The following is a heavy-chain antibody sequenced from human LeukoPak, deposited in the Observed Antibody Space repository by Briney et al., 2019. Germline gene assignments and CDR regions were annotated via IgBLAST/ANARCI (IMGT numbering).Heavy chain of an antibody. D-gene: IGHD5-12*01. J-gene: IGHJ4*02. CDR1: GFTFSSYA. CDR2: ISGSGGST. V-gene: IGHV3-23*01. CDR3: AKHRGRDGGYPFDY. Sequence: PGGSLRLSCAASGFTFSSYAMSWVRQAPGKGLEWVSAISGSGGSTYYADSVKGRFTISRDNSKNTLYLQMNSLRADDTAVYYCAKHRGRDGGYPFDYWGQGTLVTVSS.